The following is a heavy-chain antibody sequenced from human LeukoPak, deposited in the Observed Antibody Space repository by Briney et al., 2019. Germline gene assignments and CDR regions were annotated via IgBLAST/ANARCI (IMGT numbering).Heavy chain of an antibody. D-gene: IGHD5-18*01. CDR2: IWYDGSNK. CDR1: GFTFSSYG. Sequence: GGSLRLSCAASGFTFSSYGMHWVRQAPGKGLEWVAVIWYDGSNKYYADSVKGRFTISRDNSKNTLYLQMNSLRAEDTAVYYCAREAMTSADYFDYWGQGTLVTVSS. J-gene: IGHJ4*02. V-gene: IGHV3-33*01. CDR3: AREAMTSADYFDY.